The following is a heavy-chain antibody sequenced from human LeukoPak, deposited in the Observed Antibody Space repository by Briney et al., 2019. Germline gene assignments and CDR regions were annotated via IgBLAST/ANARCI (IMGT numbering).Heavy chain of an antibody. D-gene: IGHD4-17*01. CDR3: AKRKIYGDFPLDY. V-gene: IGHV3-30*02. J-gene: IGHJ4*02. CDR1: GFTFSSYG. Sequence: GGSLRLSCAASGFTFSSYGMHWVRQAPGKGLEWVAFIRYDGSYKYYADSVKGRFTISRDNSKNTLYLQMNSLRAEDTAVYYCAKRKIYGDFPLDYWGQGTLVTVSS. CDR2: IRYDGSYK.